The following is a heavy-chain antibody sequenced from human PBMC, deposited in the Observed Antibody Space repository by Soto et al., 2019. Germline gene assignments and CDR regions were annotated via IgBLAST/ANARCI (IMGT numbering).Heavy chain of an antibody. Sequence: SLKVSCKASGYTFTSYYMHWVRQAPGQGLEWMVIINPSAGSTSYAQKFQCRLTMTRDTSPSTVYMELSSLRSEDTAVYYCSTALAMVRGAKKLYYFDYWGHGTLVTVSS. CDR2: INPSAGST. J-gene: IGHJ4*01. D-gene: IGHD3-10*01. CDR3: STALAMVRGAKKLYYFDY. CDR1: GYTFTSYY. V-gene: IGHV1-46*01.